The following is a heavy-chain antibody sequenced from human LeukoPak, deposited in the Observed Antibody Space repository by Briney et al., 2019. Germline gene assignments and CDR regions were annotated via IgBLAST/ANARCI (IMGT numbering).Heavy chain of an antibody. D-gene: IGHD6-19*01. Sequence: GGSLRLSCAASGFTFDDYAMHWVRQAPGKGLEWVSLISGDGGSTYYADSVKGRFTISRDNSKNSLYLQMNSLSTEDTALYYCAKGGSGWSYYFDFWGQGTLVTVSS. CDR1: GFTFDDYA. J-gene: IGHJ4*02. V-gene: IGHV3-43*02. CDR2: ISGDGGST. CDR3: AKGGSGWSYYFDF.